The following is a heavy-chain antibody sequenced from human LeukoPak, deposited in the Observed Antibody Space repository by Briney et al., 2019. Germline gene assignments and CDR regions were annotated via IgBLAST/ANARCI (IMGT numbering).Heavy chain of an antibody. V-gene: IGHV3-33*01. J-gene: IGHJ3*02. D-gene: IGHD2-15*01. CDR2: IWYDGSNK. Sequence: QSGGSLRLSCAASGFTFSSYGMHWVRQAPGKGLEWVAVIWYDGSNKYYADSVRGRFTISRGNSKNTLYLQMNSLRAEDTAVYYCARVYPRGYCSGGSCSGGAFDIWGQGTMVTVSS. CDR1: GFTFSSYG. CDR3: ARVYPRGYCSGGSCSGGAFDI.